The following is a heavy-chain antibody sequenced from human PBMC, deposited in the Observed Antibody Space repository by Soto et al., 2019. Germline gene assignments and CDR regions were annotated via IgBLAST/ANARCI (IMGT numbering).Heavy chain of an antibody. V-gene: IGHV3-23*01. CDR1: GFTFSGYA. CDR3: AKGHKGRGYSGYDSYYYYNGMDV. Sequence: PGGSLRLSCAASGFTFSGYAMSWVRQAPGKGLALVSVISGSGGSTYYADSVKGRCSISRDNSTNTLYLQMNNLRAEDTAVYYCAKGHKGRGYSGYDSYYYYNGMDVWGQASTVTVS. J-gene: IGHJ6*02. D-gene: IGHD5-12*01. CDR2: ISGSGGST.